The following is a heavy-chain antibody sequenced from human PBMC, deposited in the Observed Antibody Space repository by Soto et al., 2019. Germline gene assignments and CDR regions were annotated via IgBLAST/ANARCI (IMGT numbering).Heavy chain of an antibody. CDR3: VQTTGWPGFDF. CDR1: GFTVSSKY. V-gene: IGHV3-53*01. D-gene: IGHD6-19*01. Sequence: EVQLVESGGGLIQPGGSLRLSCAASGFTVSSKYMTWVRQAPGKGLEWVSVIYGGGTTYYADSVKGRFTISRDNSKNTLYLQVNSLRDEATAVYYCVQTTGWPGFDFWGQGTLVTVSS. CDR2: IYGGGTT. J-gene: IGHJ4*02.